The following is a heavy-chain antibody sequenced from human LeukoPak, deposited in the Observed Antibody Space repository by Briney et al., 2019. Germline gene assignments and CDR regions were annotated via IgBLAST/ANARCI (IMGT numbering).Heavy chain of an antibody. CDR3: ARREDFWYFDL. CDR2: IYYTGST. Sequence: SETLSLTCTISGGSISTYYWSWIRQPPGKGLEWIGYIYYTGSTNYNPSLKSRVTSSVDTSKNHFSLKLISVTAADTAVYYCARREDFWYFDLWGRGTLVTVSS. J-gene: IGHJ2*01. CDR1: GGSISTYY. V-gene: IGHV4-59*08.